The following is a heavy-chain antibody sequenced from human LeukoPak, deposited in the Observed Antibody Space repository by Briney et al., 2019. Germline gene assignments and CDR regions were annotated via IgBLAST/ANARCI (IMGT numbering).Heavy chain of an antibody. CDR1: GFTFDDYA. Sequence: GGSLRLSCAASGFTFDDYAMHWVRQAPGKGLEWVSGISWNSGSIGYADSVKGRSTISRDNAKNSLYLQMNSLRAEDTAVYYCAGHFEWDYQPRDYWGQGTLVTVSS. CDR3: AGHFEWDYQPRDY. CDR2: ISWNSGSI. J-gene: IGHJ4*02. V-gene: IGHV3-9*01. D-gene: IGHD3-9*01.